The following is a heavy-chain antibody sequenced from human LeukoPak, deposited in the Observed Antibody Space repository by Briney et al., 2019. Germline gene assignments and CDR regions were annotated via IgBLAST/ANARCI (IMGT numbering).Heavy chain of an antibody. J-gene: IGHJ3*02. D-gene: IGHD3-22*01. CDR2: IYYSGST. CDR3: ARGRHYYDSSGYYYFGRIAFDI. CDR1: GGSISSYY. Sequence: SETLSLTCTVSGGSISSYYWSWIRQPPGKGLEWIGYIYYSGSTNYNPSLKSRVTISVDTSKNQFSLKLSSVTAADTAVYYCARGRHYYDSSGYYYFGRIAFDIWGQGIMVTVSS. V-gene: IGHV4-59*01.